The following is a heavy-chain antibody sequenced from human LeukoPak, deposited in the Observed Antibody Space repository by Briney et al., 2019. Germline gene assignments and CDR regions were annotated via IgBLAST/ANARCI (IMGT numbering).Heavy chain of an antibody. CDR1: GGTFSSYA. CDR3: ARGEDCSSTSCYTPPSRNWFDP. D-gene: IGHD2-2*02. Sequence: XVKVSCKASGGTFSSYAISWVRQAPGQRLEWMGGIIPIFGTANYAQKFQGRVTITADESTSTAYMELSSLRSEDTAVYYCARGEDCSSTSCYTPPSRNWFDPWGQGTLVTVSS. V-gene: IGHV1-69*13. CDR2: IIPIFGTA. J-gene: IGHJ5*02.